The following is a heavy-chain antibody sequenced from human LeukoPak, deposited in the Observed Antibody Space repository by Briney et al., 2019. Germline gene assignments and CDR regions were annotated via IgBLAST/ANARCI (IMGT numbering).Heavy chain of an antibody. J-gene: IGHJ3*02. D-gene: IGHD5-18*01. CDR3: ARAVEYSYGYHHSNAFDI. V-gene: IGHV1-46*01. CDR1: GYTFTSYY. Sequence: ASVKVSCKASGYTFTSYYMHWVRQASGQGLEWMGIINPSGGSTSYAQKLQGRVTMTRDTSTSTVYMELSSLRSEDTAVYYCARAVEYSYGYHHSNAFDIWGQGTMVTVSS. CDR2: INPSGGST.